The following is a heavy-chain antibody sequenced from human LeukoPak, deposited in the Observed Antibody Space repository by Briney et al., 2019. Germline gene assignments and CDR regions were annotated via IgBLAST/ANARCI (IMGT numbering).Heavy chain of an antibody. CDR2: ITGAGSNT. D-gene: IGHD4-11*01. Sequence: GGPLSFSCASSVSTFGNYWSYWVRQPPGRGLVWVAGITGAGSNTIYADSVKGRFTISRDNAKNTLYLQMKSLRAEDTAVYYCAREGHYSNYGLDYCGEAPLVTVSS. J-gene: IGHJ4*01. CDR1: VSTFGNYW. CDR3: AREGHYSNYGLDY. V-gene: IGHV3-74*01.